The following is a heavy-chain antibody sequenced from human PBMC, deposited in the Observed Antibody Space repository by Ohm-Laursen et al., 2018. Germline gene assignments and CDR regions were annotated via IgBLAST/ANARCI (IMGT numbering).Heavy chain of an antibody. J-gene: IGHJ5*02. V-gene: IGHV3-23*01. D-gene: IGHD3-22*01. Sequence: SLRLSCAASGFTFSSYAMSWVRQAPGKGLDWVSAITASGGSTYYADSVKGRFTISRDNSKNTLYLQMNSLRAEDTAVYYCARKLYYYDSGDKGWFDPWGQGTLVTVSS. CDR3: ARKLYYYDSGDKGWFDP. CDR2: ITASGGST. CDR1: GFTFSSYA.